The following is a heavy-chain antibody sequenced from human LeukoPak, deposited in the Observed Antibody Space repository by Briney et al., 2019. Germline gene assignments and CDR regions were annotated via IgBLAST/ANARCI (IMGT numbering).Heavy chain of an antibody. J-gene: IGHJ5*02. CDR1: GYTFTGYY. Sequence: ASVKVSCKASGYTFTGYYMHWVRQAPGQGLEWMGWINPNSGGTNYAQKFQGRVTMTRDTSISTAYMELSSLRSEDSAVYYCARVKYNWNDIFENWFDPWGQGTLVTVSS. CDR3: ARVKYNWNDIFENWFDP. V-gene: IGHV1-2*02. CDR2: INPNSGGT. D-gene: IGHD1-1*01.